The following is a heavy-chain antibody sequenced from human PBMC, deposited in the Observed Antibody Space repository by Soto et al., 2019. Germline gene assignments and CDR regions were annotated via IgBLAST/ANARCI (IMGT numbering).Heavy chain of an antibody. D-gene: IGHD3-22*01. CDR2: IDPSDSYT. J-gene: IGHJ6*02. V-gene: IGHV5-10-1*01. CDR3: ASIVVVITGGYYYYYGMDV. Sequence: GESLKISCKGSGYSFTSYWISWVRQMPGKGLEWMGRIDPSDSYTNYSPSFQGHVTISADKSISTAYLQWSSLKASDTAMYYCASIVVVITGGYYYYYGMDVWGQGTTVTV. CDR1: GYSFTSYW.